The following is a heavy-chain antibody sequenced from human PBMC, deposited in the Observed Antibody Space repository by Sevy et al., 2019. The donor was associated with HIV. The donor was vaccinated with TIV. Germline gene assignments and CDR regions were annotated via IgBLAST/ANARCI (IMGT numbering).Heavy chain of an antibody. D-gene: IGHD6-13*01. Sequence: GGSLRLSCAASGFTFSSYSMNWVRQAPGKGLEWVSSVSSSSSYIYYADSVKGRFTISRDNAKNPLNLQMNSLRAEDTAVYYCARDPHSSSWPYYCDYWGQGTLVTVSS. CDR3: ARDPHSSSWPYYCDY. J-gene: IGHJ4*02. V-gene: IGHV3-21*01. CDR2: VSSSSSYI. CDR1: GFTFSSYS.